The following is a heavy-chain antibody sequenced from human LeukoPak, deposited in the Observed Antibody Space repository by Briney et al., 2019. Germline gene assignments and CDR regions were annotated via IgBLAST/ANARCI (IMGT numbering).Heavy chain of an antibody. Sequence: PSETQSLTCAVYGGSFSGYYWNWIRQPPGKGLEWIGEINHRGSTNYNPSLKSRVTISVDTSKNQFSLKLSSVTAADTAVYYCARSRTTYDYVWGSYRPPDYWGQGTLVTVSS. D-gene: IGHD3-16*02. CDR1: GGSFSGYY. CDR2: INHRGST. CDR3: ARSRTTYDYVWGSYRPPDY. V-gene: IGHV4-34*01. J-gene: IGHJ4*02.